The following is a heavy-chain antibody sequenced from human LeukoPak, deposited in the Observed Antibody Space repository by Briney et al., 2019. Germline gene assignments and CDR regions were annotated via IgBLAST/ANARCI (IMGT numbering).Heavy chain of an antibody. Sequence: GGSLRLSCAASGFTSSSYAMHWVRQAPGKGLEWVAFIRYDGSNKYYADSVKGRFTISRDNSKNTVDLQMNSLRAEDTAVYYCAKEGLDGKFYFDSWGQGTLVTVSS. CDR3: AKEGLDGKFYFDS. D-gene: IGHD3/OR15-3a*01. J-gene: IGHJ4*02. CDR2: IRYDGSNK. V-gene: IGHV3-30*02. CDR1: GFTSSSYA.